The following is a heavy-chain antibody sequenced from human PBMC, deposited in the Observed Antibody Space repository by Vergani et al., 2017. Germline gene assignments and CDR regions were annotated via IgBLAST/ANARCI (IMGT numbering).Heavy chain of an antibody. V-gene: IGHV3-73*02. J-gene: IGHJ5*02. CDR3: ARDLRNFDYGEGESNWFDP. CDR1: GFTFSGSA. D-gene: IGHD4-17*01. Sequence: EVQLVESGGGLVQPGGSLKLSCAASGFTFSGSAMHWVRQASGKGLEWVGRIRSKANSYATAYAASVKGRFTISRDDSKNTAYLQMNSLKTEDTAVYYCARDLRNFDYGEGESNWFDPWGQGTLVTVSS. CDR2: IRSKANSYAT.